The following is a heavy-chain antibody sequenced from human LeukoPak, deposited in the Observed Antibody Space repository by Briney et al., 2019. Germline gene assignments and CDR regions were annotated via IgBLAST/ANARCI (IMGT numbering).Heavy chain of an antibody. V-gene: IGHV3-30-3*01. D-gene: IGHD4-17*01. CDR3: ARADGGYLGF. CDR1: GFTFRSYT. J-gene: IGHJ4*02. CDR2: ISYDGSNK. Sequence: PGRSLRLSCAASGFTFRSYTMHWVRQAPGKGLEWVAVISYDGSNKYYADSEKGRFTISRDNSKNTLYLQMNSLRAEDTAVYYCARADGGYLGFWGQGTLVTVSS.